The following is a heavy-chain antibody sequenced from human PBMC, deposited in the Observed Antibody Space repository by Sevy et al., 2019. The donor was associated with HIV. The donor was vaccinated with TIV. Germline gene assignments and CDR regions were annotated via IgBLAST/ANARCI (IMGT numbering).Heavy chain of an antibody. V-gene: IGHV3-15*01. CDR2: IKSKTDGGTT. Sequence: GGSLRLSFAASGFTFSNAWMSWVRQAPGKGREWVGRIKSKTDGGTTDYAAPVKGRFTISREDSKNTLYLQMNSLKTEDTAVYYCTTDRDGYNYYFDYWGQGTLVTVSS. D-gene: IGHD5-12*01. CDR3: TTDRDGYNYYFDY. CDR1: GFTFSNAW. J-gene: IGHJ4*02.